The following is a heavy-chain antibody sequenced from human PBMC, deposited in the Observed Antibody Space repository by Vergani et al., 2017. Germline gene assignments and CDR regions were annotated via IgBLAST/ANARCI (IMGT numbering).Heavy chain of an antibody. CDR1: GFTFSSYA. CDR2: ISYDGSNK. V-gene: IGHV3-30-3*01. D-gene: IGHD2-2*01. Sequence: QVQLVESVGGVVQPGRSLRLSCAASGFTFSSYAMHWVRQAPGKGLEWVAVISYDGSNKYYADSVKGRFTISRDNSKNTLYLQMNSLRAEDTAVYYCARDGGHCSSTSCQYGYYYYMDVWGKGTTVTVSS. J-gene: IGHJ6*03. CDR3: ARDGGHCSSTSCQYGYYYYMDV.